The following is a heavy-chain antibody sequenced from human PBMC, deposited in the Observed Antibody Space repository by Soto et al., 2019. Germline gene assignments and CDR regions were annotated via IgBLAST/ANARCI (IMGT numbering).Heavy chain of an antibody. CDR1: GYSFNTFW. CDR2: IDPGDSNT. Sequence: PGESLKISCKTSGYSFNTFWISWVRQVPGKGLEWMGRIDPGDSNTNYSPSFQGHVTLSVGKSIGTAYLQWSSLKASDTAIYYCARQGGYYYYGVDVWGQGTAVTVSS. J-gene: IGHJ6*02. D-gene: IGHD2-15*01. V-gene: IGHV5-10-1*01. CDR3: ARQGGYYYYGVDV.